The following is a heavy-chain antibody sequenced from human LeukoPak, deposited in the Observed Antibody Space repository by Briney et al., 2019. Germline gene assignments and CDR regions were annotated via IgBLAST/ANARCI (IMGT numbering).Heavy chain of an antibody. CDR3: ARAGPQGKNGYSSSWYSGY. Sequence: AGGSLRLSCAASGFTFSSYSMNWVRQAPGKGLEWVSSISSSSSYIYYADSVKGRFTISRDNAKNSLYLQMNSLRAEDTAVYYCARAGPQGKNGYSSSWYSGYWGQGTLVTVSS. CDR2: ISSSSSYI. V-gene: IGHV3-21*01. D-gene: IGHD6-13*01. J-gene: IGHJ4*02. CDR1: GFTFSSYS.